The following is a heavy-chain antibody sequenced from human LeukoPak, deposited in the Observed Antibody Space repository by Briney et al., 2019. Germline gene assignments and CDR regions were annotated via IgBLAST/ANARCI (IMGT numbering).Heavy chain of an antibody. D-gene: IGHD1-26*01. J-gene: IGHJ4*02. Sequence: QPGRSLRLSCAASGFTFSSYAMHWVRQAPGKGLEWVAVISYDGSNKYYADSVKGRFTISRDNSKNTLYLQMNSLRAEDTAVYYCARDRRYSGSYYDYWGQGTLVTVSS. CDR3: ARDRRYSGSYYDY. CDR1: GFTFSSYA. CDR2: ISYDGSNK. V-gene: IGHV3-30-3*01.